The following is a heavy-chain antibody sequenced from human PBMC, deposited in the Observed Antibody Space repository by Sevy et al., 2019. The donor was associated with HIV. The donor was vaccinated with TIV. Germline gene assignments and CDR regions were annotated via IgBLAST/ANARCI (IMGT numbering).Heavy chain of an antibody. CDR3: AKGRDIVVVPAAIREDYYYYGMDV. J-gene: IGHJ6*02. Sequence: GGSLRLSCAASGFTFDDYAMHWVRQAPGKGLEWVSGISWNSGSIGYADSVKGRFTISRDNAKNSLYLQMNSQRAEDTALYYCAKGRDIVVVPAAIREDYYYYGMDVWGQGTTVTVSS. D-gene: IGHD2-2*02. CDR2: ISWNSGSI. V-gene: IGHV3-9*01. CDR1: GFTFDDYA.